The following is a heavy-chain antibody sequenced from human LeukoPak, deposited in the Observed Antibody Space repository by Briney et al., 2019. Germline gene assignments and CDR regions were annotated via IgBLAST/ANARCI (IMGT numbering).Heavy chain of an antibody. V-gene: IGHV3-23*01. D-gene: IGHD2-2*01. J-gene: IGHJ4*02. CDR2: ISGSGGST. CDR1: GFTFSSYA. Sequence: PGGSLRLSCVASGFTFSSYAMSWVRQAPGKGLEWVSAISGSGGSTYYADSVKGRFTISRDNSKNTLYLQMNSLRAEDTAVYYCAKDLGCCSSTSCYAGFDYWGQGTLVTVSS. CDR3: AKDLGCCSSTSCYAGFDY.